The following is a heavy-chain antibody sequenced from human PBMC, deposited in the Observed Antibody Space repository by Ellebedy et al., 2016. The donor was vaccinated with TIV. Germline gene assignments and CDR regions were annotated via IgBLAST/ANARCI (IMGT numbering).Heavy chain of an antibody. CDR3: ARRHYDGLMYYFDY. CDR2: IYYSGTT. J-gene: IGHJ4*02. D-gene: IGHD3-22*01. V-gene: IGHV4-59*01. Sequence: SETLSLTCTVSGGSISSYYWSWIRQPPGKGLEWVGYIYYSGTTNYNPSLKSRVTISIDTSKTQFSLKLSSVTAADTAMYYCARRHYDGLMYYFDYWGQGTLVTVSS. CDR1: GGSISSYY.